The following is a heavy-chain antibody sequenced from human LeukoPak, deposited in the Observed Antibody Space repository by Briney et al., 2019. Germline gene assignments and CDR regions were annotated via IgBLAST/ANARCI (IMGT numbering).Heavy chain of an antibody. CDR3: AKGGKWDVTPFDY. J-gene: IGHJ4*02. V-gene: IGHV3-30*04. D-gene: IGHD1-26*01. CDR1: GFTFSSYA. CDR2: ISYDGSNT. Sequence: GGSLRLSCAASGFTFSSYAVHWVRQAPGKGLEWVAFISYDGSNTYYADSVKGRFTISRDNSKNTLYLQMNNLRAEDTAVYYCAKGGKWDVTPFDYWGQGTLVTVSS.